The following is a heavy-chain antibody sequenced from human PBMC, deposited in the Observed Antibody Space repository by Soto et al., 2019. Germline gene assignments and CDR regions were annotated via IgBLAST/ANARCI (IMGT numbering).Heavy chain of an antibody. CDR3: AKDRLASSRGRFDV. CDR2: IGWRSFTL. CDR1: GFSFDDYA. J-gene: IGHJ4*02. Sequence: DVKLVESGGGWVQPGRSLRLSCAASGFSFDDYAMHWVRQLPGKGLEWVAGIGWRSFTLGYANSVKGRFTISRDNAQNFLYLQMDYLRAEDSALYFCAKDRLASSRGRFDVWGQGTLVTVSS. D-gene: IGHD2-21*01. V-gene: IGHV3-9*01.